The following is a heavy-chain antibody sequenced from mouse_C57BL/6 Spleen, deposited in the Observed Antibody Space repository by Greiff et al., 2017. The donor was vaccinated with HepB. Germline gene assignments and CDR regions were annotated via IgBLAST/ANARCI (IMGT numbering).Heavy chain of an antibody. CDR3: ARREITRAMDY. CDR1: GFTFSSYT. V-gene: IGHV5-9*01. D-gene: IGHD2-4*01. Sequence: EVHLVESGGGLVKPGGSLKLSCAASGFTFSSYTMSWVRQTPEKRLEWVATISGGGGNTYYPDSVKGRFTISRDNAKNTLYLQMSRLRSEDTALYYCARREITRAMDYWGQGTSVTVSS. CDR2: ISGGGGNT. J-gene: IGHJ4*01.